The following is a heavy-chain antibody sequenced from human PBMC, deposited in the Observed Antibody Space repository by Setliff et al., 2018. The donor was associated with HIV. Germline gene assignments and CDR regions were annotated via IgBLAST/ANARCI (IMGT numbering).Heavy chain of an antibody. Sequence: SETLSLTCAVYGGSFSGYYWSWIRQPPGKGLEWIGEINHSGSTNYNPSLKSRVTISVDTSKNQLSLKLSSVTATDTAVYYCARGEFYCGTDCYWSSFDYWGQGILVTVSS. V-gene: IGHV4-34*01. CDR1: GGSFSGYY. D-gene: IGHD2-21*02. CDR2: INHSGST. J-gene: IGHJ4*02. CDR3: ARGEFYCGTDCYWSSFDY.